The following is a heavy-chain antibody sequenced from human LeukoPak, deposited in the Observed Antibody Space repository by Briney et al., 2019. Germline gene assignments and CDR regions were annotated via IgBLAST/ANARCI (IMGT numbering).Heavy chain of an antibody. Sequence: ASVKVSCKVSGYTLTELSMHWVRQAPGKGLEWMGGFDPEDGETIYAQKFQGRVTMTEDTSTDTAYMELSSLRSEDTAVYYCATEDPPGIAARGAKHFDYWGQGTLVTVSS. V-gene: IGHV1-24*01. J-gene: IGHJ4*02. D-gene: IGHD6-13*01. CDR1: GYTLTELS. CDR3: ATEDPPGIAARGAKHFDY. CDR2: FDPEDGET.